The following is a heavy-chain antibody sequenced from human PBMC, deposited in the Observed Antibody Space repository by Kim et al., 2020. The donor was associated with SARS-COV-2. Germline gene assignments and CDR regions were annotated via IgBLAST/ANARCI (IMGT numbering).Heavy chain of an antibody. J-gene: IGHJ6*02. CDR3: ARVKQVATYYYYGMDV. Sequence: SQTLSLTCAISGDSVSSNSAAWNWIRQSPSRGLEWLGRTYYRSKWYNDYAVSVKSRITINPDTSKNQFSLQLNSVTPEDTAVYYCARVKQVATYYYYGMDVWGQGTTVTVSS. V-gene: IGHV6-1*01. CDR2: TYYRSKWYN. D-gene: IGHD6-13*01. CDR1: GDSVSSNSAA.